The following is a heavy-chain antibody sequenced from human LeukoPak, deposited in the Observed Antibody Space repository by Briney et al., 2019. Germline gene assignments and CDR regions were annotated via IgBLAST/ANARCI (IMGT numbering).Heavy chain of an antibody. CDR3: AKDVSTNCVGDCPPDY. Sequence: GGSLRLSCAASGFTFSSYAMSWVRQAPGKGLEWLSYISSSGSTIYYADSVKGRFTISRDNAKNSLYLQMNSLRAEDTAVYYCAKDVSTNCVGDCPPDYWGQGTLVTVSS. CDR2: ISSSGSTI. D-gene: IGHD2-21*02. J-gene: IGHJ4*02. CDR1: GFTFSSYA. V-gene: IGHV3-48*04.